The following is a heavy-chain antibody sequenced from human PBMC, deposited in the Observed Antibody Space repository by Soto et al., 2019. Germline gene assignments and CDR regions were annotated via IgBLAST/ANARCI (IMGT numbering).Heavy chain of an antibody. J-gene: IGHJ4*01. D-gene: IGHD4-17*01. Sequence: VQLVQSGAEVKQPGSSVKVSCKASGGTFNTDSITWLRQAPGQGLEWLVGIIPMFASPNYAQMFQGRVTIAADESTTTAYLELSSLRSEDTAVYYCAREVVTVTTLGYFDSWGHGTRVTVSS. V-gene: IGHV1-69*01. CDR1: GGTFNTDS. CDR2: IIPMFASP. CDR3: AREVVTVTTLGYFDS.